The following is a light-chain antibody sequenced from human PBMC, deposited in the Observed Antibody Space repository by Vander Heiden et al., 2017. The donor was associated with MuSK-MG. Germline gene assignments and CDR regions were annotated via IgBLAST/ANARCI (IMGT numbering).Light chain of an antibody. V-gene: IGKV3-11*01. Sequence: IVFTQSPATLSLSPGERATLSCRASQSVSSYLAWYQQQPGQAPRLLIYDSSNRATGIPARFSGSGSGTDFTLTITSLESEDFAVYYCQQRSNWPITFGQGTRLEIK. CDR2: DSS. CDR1: QSVSSY. J-gene: IGKJ5*01. CDR3: QQRSNWPIT.